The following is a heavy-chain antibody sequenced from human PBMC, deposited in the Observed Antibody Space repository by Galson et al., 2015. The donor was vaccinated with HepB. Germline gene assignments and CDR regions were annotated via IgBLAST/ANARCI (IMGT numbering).Heavy chain of an antibody. CDR2: ILPIFGTA. V-gene: IGHV1-69*13. D-gene: IGHD2-21*01. CDR1: GGTFSSYA. Sequence: SVKVSCKASGGTFSSYAISWVRQAPGQGLEWMGGILPIFGTANYAQKFQGRVTITADESTSTAYMELSSLRSEDTAVYYCARDPGGGEFNWFDPWGQGTLVTVSS. CDR3: ARDPGGGEFNWFDP. J-gene: IGHJ5*02.